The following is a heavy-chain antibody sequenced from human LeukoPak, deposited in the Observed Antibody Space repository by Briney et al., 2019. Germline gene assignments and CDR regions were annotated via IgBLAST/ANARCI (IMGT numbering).Heavy chain of an antibody. Sequence: GASVKVSCKASGYTFTSYGISRVRQAPGQGLEWMGWISAYNGNTNYAQKLQGRVTMTTDTSTSTAYMELRSLRSDDTAVYYCARDPGAIVVVPAASYWFDPWGQGTLVTVSS. CDR1: GYTFTSYG. D-gene: IGHD2-2*01. V-gene: IGHV1-18*01. J-gene: IGHJ5*02. CDR3: ARDPGAIVVVPAASYWFDP. CDR2: ISAYNGNT.